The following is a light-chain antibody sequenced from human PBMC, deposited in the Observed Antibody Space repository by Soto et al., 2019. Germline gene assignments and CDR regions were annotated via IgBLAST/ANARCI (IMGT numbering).Light chain of an antibody. CDR2: GNN. V-gene: IGLV1-40*01. Sequence: QSVLTQPPSVSGAPGQRVTISCTGSSSNIGSNYDVHWYRQLPGTAPKLIIYGNNIRPSGVPDRFSGSKSDTSASLAITGLQAEDEADYHCQSYDSSLSGVVFGGGTKLTVL. CDR3: QSYDSSLSGVV. J-gene: IGLJ2*01. CDR1: SSNIGSNYD.